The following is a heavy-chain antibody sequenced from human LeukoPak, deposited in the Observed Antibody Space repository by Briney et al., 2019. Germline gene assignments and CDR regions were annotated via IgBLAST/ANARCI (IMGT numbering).Heavy chain of an antibody. J-gene: IGHJ6*03. Sequence: SETLSLTCTVSGGSISSGDYYWSWIRQPPGKGLERIGYIYYSGSTYYNPSLKSRVTISVDTSKNQFSLKLSSVTAADTAVYYCAREGVLEWLLSPYYYYYYMDVWGKGTTVTVSS. D-gene: IGHD3-3*01. CDR2: IYYSGST. CDR3: AREGVLEWLLSPYYYYYYMDV. V-gene: IGHV4-30-4*01. CDR1: GGSISSGDYY.